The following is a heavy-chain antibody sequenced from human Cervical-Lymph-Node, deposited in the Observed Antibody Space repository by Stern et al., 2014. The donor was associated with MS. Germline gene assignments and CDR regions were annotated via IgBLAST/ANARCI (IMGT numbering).Heavy chain of an antibody. V-gene: IGHV2-26*01. Sequence: QVTLRESGPVLVKPTETLTLTCTVSGFSLSNARMGVSWIRQPPGKAPEWLGHIFSNDEKSYSTSLKNRLTISKDTSKSQVVLTMANMDPVDTASYYCVRIDYHSSGYYFFDYWGQGTLVTVSS. CDR2: IFSNDEK. D-gene: IGHD3-22*01. J-gene: IGHJ4*02. CDR3: VRIDYHSSGYYFFDY. CDR1: GFSLSNARMG.